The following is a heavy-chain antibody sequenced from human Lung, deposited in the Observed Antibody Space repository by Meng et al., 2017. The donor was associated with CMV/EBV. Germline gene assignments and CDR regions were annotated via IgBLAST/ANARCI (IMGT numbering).Heavy chain of an antibody. V-gene: IGHV4-39*02. Sequence: SETXSLTCSVSAGSVSSTHYYWGWIRQPPGKGLEWIGHVYYNGSTYHNPSLKSRVTMSVDTSKNHFSLNVSSVTAADTAVYYCARRLWGFFDSWGQGTLVTVSS. CDR2: VYYNGST. CDR1: AGSVSSTHYY. CDR3: ARRLWGFFDS. J-gene: IGHJ4*02. D-gene: IGHD3-16*01.